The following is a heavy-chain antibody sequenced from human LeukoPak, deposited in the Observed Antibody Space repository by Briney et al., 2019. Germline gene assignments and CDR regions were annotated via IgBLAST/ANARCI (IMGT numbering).Heavy chain of an antibody. Sequence: GGSLRLSCAASGFNLRDYWMHWVRHAPGKGRVWVSRLGTDGTYTNYADSVKGRFTISRDNAKNTLYLQMDSLRAEDTAFYYCVRDPSNSGNWFDLWGQGTLVTVSS. CDR3: VRDPSNSGNWFDL. CDR2: LGTDGTYT. J-gene: IGHJ5*02. CDR1: GFNLRDYW. V-gene: IGHV3-74*01. D-gene: IGHD4-11*01.